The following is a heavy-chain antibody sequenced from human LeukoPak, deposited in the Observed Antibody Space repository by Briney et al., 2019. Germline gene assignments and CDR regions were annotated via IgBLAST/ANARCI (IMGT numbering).Heavy chain of an antibody. J-gene: IGHJ4*02. CDR1: GGSISTSAYF. CDR3: ARGRYYSSGWYY. Sequence: SETLSLTCIVSGGSISTSAYFWGWIRQPPGEGLQWIGSIYYSGNTYYNSSLKSRVTISVDTSTSQFSLRLSSVTAADTAVYYCARGRYYSSGWYYWGQGTLVTVSS. CDR2: IYYSGNT. D-gene: IGHD6-19*01. V-gene: IGHV4-39*01.